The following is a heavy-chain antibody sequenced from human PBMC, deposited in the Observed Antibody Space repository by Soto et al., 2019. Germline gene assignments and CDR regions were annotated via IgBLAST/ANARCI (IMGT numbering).Heavy chain of an antibody. D-gene: IGHD7-27*01. V-gene: IGHV1-69*01. CDR2: IIPVFDAV. CDR1: GDTINTYT. J-gene: IGHJ6*02. CDR3: AKDETGDSYYFYYGLDV. Sequence: QMQLVQSGAEVRRPGSSAKVSCKASGDTINTYTINWVRQAPGQGLEWLGGIIPVFDAVDHAQKFQGRLIITADVSTNTVYMELSSLTSDDTAVYFCAKDETGDSYYFYYGLDVWGQGTTVTVSS.